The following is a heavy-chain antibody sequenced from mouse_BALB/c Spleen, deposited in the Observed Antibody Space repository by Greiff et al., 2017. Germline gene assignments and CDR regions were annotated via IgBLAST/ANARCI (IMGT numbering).Heavy chain of an antibody. CDR2: IDPANGNT. D-gene: IGHD1-2*01. J-gene: IGHJ1*01. CDR1: GFNIKDTY. Sequence: EVQLQQSGAELVKPGASVKLSCTASGFNIKDTYMHWVKQRPEQGLEWIGRIDPANGNTKYDPKFQGKATITADTSSNTAYLQLSSLTSEDTAVYYCARSVTTATWYFDVWGAGTTVTVSS. CDR3: ARSVTTATWYFDV. V-gene: IGHV14-3*02.